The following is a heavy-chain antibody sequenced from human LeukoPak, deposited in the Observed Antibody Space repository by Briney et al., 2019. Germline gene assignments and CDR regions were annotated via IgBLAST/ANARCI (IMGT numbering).Heavy chain of an antibody. CDR3: ARGGVTMIVPIL. D-gene: IGHD3-22*01. CDR2: IYSGGST. V-gene: IGHV3-53*01. J-gene: IGHJ4*02. CDR1: GFTVSSSH. Sequence: GGSLRLSCAASGFTVSSSHMTWVRQAPGKGLEWVSVIYSGGSTYYADSVKGRFTISRDNSKNTLYLQMNSLRAEDTAVYYCARGGVTMIVPILWGQGTLVTVSS.